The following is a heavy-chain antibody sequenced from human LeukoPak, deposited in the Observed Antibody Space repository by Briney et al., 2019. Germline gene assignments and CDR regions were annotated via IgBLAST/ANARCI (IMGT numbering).Heavy chain of an antibody. CDR3: AKDEGFGELLSLFDY. Sequence: SGGSLRLSCTASGFTFSHYRMTWVRQAPGKGLEWVAFISSPGGVTYYADSVKGRFTISRDNSKNTLYLQMNSLRAEDTAVYYCAKDEGFGELLSLFDYWGQGTLVTVSS. CDR1: GFTFSHYR. V-gene: IGHV3-48*01. J-gene: IGHJ4*02. CDR2: ISSPGGVT. D-gene: IGHD3-10*01.